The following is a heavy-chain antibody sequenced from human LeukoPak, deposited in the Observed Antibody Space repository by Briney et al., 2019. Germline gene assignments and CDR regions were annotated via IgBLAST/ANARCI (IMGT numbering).Heavy chain of an antibody. CDR1: GGSFSGDF. J-gene: IGHJ6*03. D-gene: IGHD5-18*01. CDR3: ARTTEGGYTYGYFYYYYMDV. V-gene: IGHV4-34*01. Sequence: SETLSLTCAVYGGSFSGDFWSWIRQSPGKGLEWIGEINHGGSTTYNPSLQSRVTMSVDTSTNQISLKMTSVTAADTAVYYCARTTEGGYTYGYFYYYYMDVWGKGTTVTISS. CDR2: INHGGST.